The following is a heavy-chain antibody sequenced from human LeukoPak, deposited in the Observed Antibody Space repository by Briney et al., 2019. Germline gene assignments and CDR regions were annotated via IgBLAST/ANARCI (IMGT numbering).Heavy chain of an antibody. CDR3: VTNPIGGTNY. V-gene: IGHV3-74*01. CDR2: INNDGSSV. D-gene: IGHD1-7*01. CDR1: GFMFSYDW. J-gene: IGHJ4*02. Sequence: GGSLRLSCVASGFMFSYDWMHWARHTSGKGLMWVSRINNDGSSVSYEDSVKGRFSISRDNAKNTLCLQMNSLRDEDTGVYYCVTNPIGGTNYWGQGTLVTVSS.